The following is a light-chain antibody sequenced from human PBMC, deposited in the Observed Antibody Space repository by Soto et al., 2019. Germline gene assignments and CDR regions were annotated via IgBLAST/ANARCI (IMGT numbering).Light chain of an antibody. J-gene: IGKJ1*01. CDR2: GAS. Sequence: EIVLTHTPGTLSLSPGERAPLSCRASQSVSATLAWYQQKPGQAPRLLIHGASTRATGFPARFSGSGSGTDFTLTISSLQSEDFAVYYCQQYNNWPWTFGQGTKVDIK. CDR1: QSVSAT. CDR3: QQYNNWPWT. V-gene: IGKV3-15*01.